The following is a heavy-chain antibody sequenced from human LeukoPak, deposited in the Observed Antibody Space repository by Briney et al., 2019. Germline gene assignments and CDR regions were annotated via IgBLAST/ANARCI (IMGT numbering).Heavy chain of an antibody. CDR3: AKWTAVPTNYY. D-gene: IGHD5-12*01. V-gene: IGHV3-23*01. CDR2: ISGSGGTA. J-gene: IGHJ4*02. CDR1: GFTFSNYA. Sequence: PGGSLRLSCAASGFTFSNYAMSWVRQAPGKGLEWVSAISGSGGTAYYADSVKGRVTISRDNSKNTLWLQMTSLRAEDTAVYYCAKWTAVPTNYYWGQGTLVTVSS.